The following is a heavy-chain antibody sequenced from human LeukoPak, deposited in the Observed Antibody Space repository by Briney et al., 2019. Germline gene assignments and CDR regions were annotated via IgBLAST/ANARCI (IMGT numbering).Heavy chain of an antibody. V-gene: IGHV3-21*04. D-gene: IGHD6-6*01. CDR2: ISSSSSYI. CDR3: ARDRSIAARRSDAFDV. Sequence: GGSLRLSCAASGFTFSSYSMNWVRQAPGKGLEWVSSISSSSSYIYYADSVKGRFTISRDNAKNSLYLQMNSLRAEDTALYHCARDRSIAARRSDAFDVWGQGTMVTVSS. CDR1: GFTFSSYS. J-gene: IGHJ3*01.